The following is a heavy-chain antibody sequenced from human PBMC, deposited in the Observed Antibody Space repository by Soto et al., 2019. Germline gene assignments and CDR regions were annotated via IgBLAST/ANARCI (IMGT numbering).Heavy chain of an antibody. CDR1: GLNFNKYW. D-gene: IGHD3-22*01. CDR2: IKEDGSEK. CDR3: ANSRYDSSGYHYWYFDY. Sequence: ELQLVESGGGLVQPGGSPRLSCAASGLNFNKYWMNWVRQAPGKGLEWVANIKEDGSEKHYVDSVKGRFTISRDNAKNFLYLQMNSLRAEDTAVYYCANSRYDSSGYHYWYFDYWGRGTLVTVSS. V-gene: IGHV3-7*01. J-gene: IGHJ4*02.